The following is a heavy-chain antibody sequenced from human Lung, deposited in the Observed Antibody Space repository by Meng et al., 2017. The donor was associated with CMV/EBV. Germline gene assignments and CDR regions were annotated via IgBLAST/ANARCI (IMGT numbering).Heavy chain of an antibody. V-gene: IGHV3-23*01. CDR3: AKDLGSNDYGEDY. Sequence: ASGFTFSSYARSWSRQGRGKGMGWVSGINRSSHSPYCIDSVRGRFTISRDNSKNTLFLVMNSLRAEDTAVYYCAKDLGSNDYGEDYWGQGTPVTVSS. CDR1: GFTFSSYA. D-gene: IGHD4-17*01. CDR2: INRSSHSP. J-gene: IGHJ4*02.